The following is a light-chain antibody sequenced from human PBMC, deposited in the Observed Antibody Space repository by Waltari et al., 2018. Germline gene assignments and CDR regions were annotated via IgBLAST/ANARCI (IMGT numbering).Light chain of an antibody. V-gene: IGLV8-61*01. Sequence: QTVVTQEPSFSVSPGGTVTLTCGLSSGSVSTSYFPSWYQQTPGQAPRTLIYSTNTRSSGVPDRFSGSILGNKAALTITGAQADDESDYYGVLYMGSGSYWVFGGGTKLTVL. CDR3: VLYMGSGSYWV. CDR1: SGSVSTSYF. CDR2: STN. J-gene: IGLJ3*02.